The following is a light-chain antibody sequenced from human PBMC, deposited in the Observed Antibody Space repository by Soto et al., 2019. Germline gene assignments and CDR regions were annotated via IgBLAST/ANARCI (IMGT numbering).Light chain of an antibody. CDR2: AAS. V-gene: IGKV1-39*01. Sequence: EILLTQSPASLSASVGERATLTCRASQRSSSYLNWYQQKPGKAPKLLIYAASRCQSGVPARFSGSGSGTDFTLTISSLQPEDFATYYCQQSYSTPTFGQGTKLEIK. J-gene: IGKJ2*01. CDR1: QRSSSY. CDR3: QQSYSTPT.